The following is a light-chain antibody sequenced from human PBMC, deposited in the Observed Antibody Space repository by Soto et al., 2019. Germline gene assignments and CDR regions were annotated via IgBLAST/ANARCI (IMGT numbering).Light chain of an antibody. CDR1: QSVSSSY. Sequence: EIVLTQSPGTLSLSQGERATLSCRASQSVSSSYLAWYQQKPGQAPRLLIYGASSRATGIPDRFSGSGSGTDFTLTISRLEPEDFAVYYCQQYGSSPYTFGQGTK. J-gene: IGKJ2*01. CDR3: QQYGSSPYT. V-gene: IGKV3-20*01. CDR2: GAS.